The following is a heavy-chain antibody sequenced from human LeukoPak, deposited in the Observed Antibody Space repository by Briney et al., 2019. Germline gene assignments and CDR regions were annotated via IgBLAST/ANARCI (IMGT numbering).Heavy chain of an antibody. CDR3: ARESGIAAAGNYYYMDV. CDR1: GGSISSSSYY. J-gene: IGHJ6*03. V-gene: IGHV4-39*07. D-gene: IGHD6-13*01. Sequence: SETLSLTCTVSGGSISSSSYYWGWIRQPPGKGLEWIGSIYYSESTYYNPSPKRRVTISVDTSKSQFSLKLSSVSAADTAVYYCARESGIAAAGNYYYMDVWGKGTTVTVSS. CDR2: IYYSEST.